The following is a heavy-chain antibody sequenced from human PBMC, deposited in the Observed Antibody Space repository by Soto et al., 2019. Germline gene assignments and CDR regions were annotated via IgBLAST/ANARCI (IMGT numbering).Heavy chain of an antibody. CDR2: IKSKIDGGTT. D-gene: IGHD5-12*01. J-gene: IGHJ6*02. V-gene: IGHV3-15*01. CDR3: TRLGGGYEETYYYYGMDV. Sequence: GGSLRLSCAASGFTFSNAWMSWVRQAPGKGLEWVARIKSKIDGGTTDHAAPVKGRFTISRDDSKNTLYLQMNSLETEDTAVDYCTRLGGGYEETYYYYGMDVWGQETTDTVSS. CDR1: GFTFSNAW.